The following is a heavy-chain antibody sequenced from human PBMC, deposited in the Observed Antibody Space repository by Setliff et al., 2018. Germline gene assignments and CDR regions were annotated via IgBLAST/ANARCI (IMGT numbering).Heavy chain of an antibody. V-gene: IGHV5-51*01. CDR1: GYSFSNFW. J-gene: IGHJ5*02. D-gene: IGHD2-21*01. CDR3: ERRGERFFNWFDP. Sequence: PGESLKISCKGSGYSFSNFWIGWVRQMPGKGLEWMGIIYPGDSHTRYSPSFQGQVTISTDTSINTAFLQWNNLKASDTAVYYCERRGERFFNWFDPWGQGTLVTVSS. CDR2: IYPGDSHT.